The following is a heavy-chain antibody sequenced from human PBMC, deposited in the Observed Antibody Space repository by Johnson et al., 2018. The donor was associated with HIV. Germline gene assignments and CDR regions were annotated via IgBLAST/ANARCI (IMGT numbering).Heavy chain of an antibody. CDR3: ARALRVVVVAATFDAFDI. V-gene: IGHV3-20*04. J-gene: IGHJ3*02. CDR2: INWHGGST. D-gene: IGHD2-15*01. CDR1: GFTFDDYG. Sequence: VQLVESGGGVVRPGGSLRLSCAASGFTFDDYGMSWVRQAPGKGLEWVCGINWHGGSTGYADSVKGRFTISRDNAKNSLYLQMNSLRAEDTALYYCARALRVVVVAATFDAFDIWGQGTMVTVSS.